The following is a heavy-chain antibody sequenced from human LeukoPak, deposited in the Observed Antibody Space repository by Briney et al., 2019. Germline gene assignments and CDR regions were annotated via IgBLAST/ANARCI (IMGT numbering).Heavy chain of an antibody. Sequence: GRSLILSCAASGFTFSTYGIHWVPQAPGKGLEWVGLLSSGGINKHYADSVKGRFIISRDNSMNTLYLQMNSLGVEDTAVYYCARDHAGSGRAFDYWGQGTLVTVSS. J-gene: IGHJ4*02. CDR1: GFTFSTYG. CDR3: ARDHAGSGRAFDY. V-gene: IGHV3-30*03. D-gene: IGHD2-15*01. CDR2: LSSGGINK.